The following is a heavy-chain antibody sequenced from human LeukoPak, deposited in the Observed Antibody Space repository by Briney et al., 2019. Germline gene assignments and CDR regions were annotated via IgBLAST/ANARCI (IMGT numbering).Heavy chain of an antibody. V-gene: IGHV5-51*01. D-gene: IGHD2-2*01. CDR3: ARQGRDCNSTSCPYDY. CDR1: GYSFTSYW. CDR2: IYPGDSDT. Sequence: GESLKISCKGSGYSFTSYWIGWVRQMPGKGLEWMGIIYPGDSDTRYSPSFQGQVTISADKSISTAYLQWSSLKASDTAMYYCARQGRDCNSTSCPYDYWGQGTLVTVSS. J-gene: IGHJ4*02.